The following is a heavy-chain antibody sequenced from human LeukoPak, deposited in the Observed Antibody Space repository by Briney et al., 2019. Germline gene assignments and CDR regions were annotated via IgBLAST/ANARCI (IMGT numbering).Heavy chain of an antibody. V-gene: IGHV4-61*05. CDR2: IYYSGST. D-gene: IGHD2-2*01. CDR3: ARVESTSRGEYFQH. Sequence: SETLSLTCTVSGGSISSSSYYWGWIRQPPGKGLEWIGYIYYSGSTNYNPSLKSRVTISVDTSKNQFSLKLSSVTAADTAVYYCARVESTSRGEYFQHWGQGTLVTVSS. CDR1: GGSISSSSYY. J-gene: IGHJ1*01.